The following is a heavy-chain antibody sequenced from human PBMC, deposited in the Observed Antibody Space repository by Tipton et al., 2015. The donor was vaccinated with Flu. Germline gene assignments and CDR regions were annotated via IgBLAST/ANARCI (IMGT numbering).Heavy chain of an antibody. J-gene: IGHJ4*02. V-gene: IGHV3-7*03. Sequence: SLRLSCVISGFIFETYWMSWLRQAPGKGPEWVANIKEDGSEENYLDSVKGRFTISRDNARNSIFLQMNSLGAEDTAVYYCAREGDITTFDYWGQGTLVAVSS. CDR1: GFIFETYW. D-gene: IGHD3-22*01. CDR2: IKEDGSEE. CDR3: AREGDITTFDY.